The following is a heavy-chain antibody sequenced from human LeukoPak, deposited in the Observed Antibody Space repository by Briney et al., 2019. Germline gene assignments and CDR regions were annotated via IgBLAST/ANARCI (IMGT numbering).Heavy chain of an antibody. CDR3: ARDSPSHSGTYSDY. D-gene: IGHD1-26*01. CDR2: IKQDGSEK. Sequence: GGSLRLSCAASGFTFNNYWMTWVRQAPGKGLEWVANIKQDGSEKFYVDSVKGRFTISRDIAKNSLYLQMNSLRAEDTAVYYCARDSPSHSGTYSDYWGPGTLVTVSS. J-gene: IGHJ4*02. CDR1: GFTFNNYW. V-gene: IGHV3-7*01.